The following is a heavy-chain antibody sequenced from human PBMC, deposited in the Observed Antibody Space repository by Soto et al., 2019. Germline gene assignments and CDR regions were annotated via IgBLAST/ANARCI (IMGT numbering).Heavy chain of an antibody. CDR1: EFTFRSHG. V-gene: IGHV3-30*18. CDR2: ISYDGTNT. J-gene: IGHJ6*02. Sequence: QVQLVESGGGVVLPGRSLRLSCEVSEFTFRSHGMHWVRQAPGKGLEWLAVISYDGTNTYYADSVEGRLTISRDNSKKTLYLQMNSLRVEDTAVYYCAKGKEWELPLSYLLDVWGQGTTVTVS. CDR3: AKGKEWELPLSYLLDV. D-gene: IGHD1-26*01.